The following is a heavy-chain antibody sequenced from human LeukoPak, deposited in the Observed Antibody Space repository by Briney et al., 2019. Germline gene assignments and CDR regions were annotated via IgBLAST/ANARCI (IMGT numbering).Heavy chain of an antibody. CDR2: ISSSSSYI. Sequence: PGGSLRLSCAASGFTFSSYSMNWVRQAPGKGLEWVSSISSSSSYIYYADSVKGRFTISRDNSKNTLYLQMNSLRAEDTAVYYCAKYGSSIVATTDWYFDLWGRATLVTVSS. D-gene: IGHD5-12*01. CDR3: AKYGSSIVATTDWYFDL. J-gene: IGHJ2*01. CDR1: GFTFSSYS. V-gene: IGHV3-21*04.